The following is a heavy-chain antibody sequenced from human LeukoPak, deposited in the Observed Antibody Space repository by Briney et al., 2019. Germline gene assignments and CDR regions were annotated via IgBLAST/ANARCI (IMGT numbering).Heavy chain of an antibody. D-gene: IGHD6-19*01. Sequence: PGGSLRLSCAASGLSVSSAYMSWIRQAPGKGLEWVSVIYNGDKTNYADSVKGRFTISRDNSRNTLYLQMNSLRAEDTAVYYRARAQQWLAFDSWGQGTLVTVSS. J-gene: IGHJ4*02. V-gene: IGHV3-53*01. CDR2: IYNGDKT. CDR1: GLSVSSAY. CDR3: ARAQQWLAFDS.